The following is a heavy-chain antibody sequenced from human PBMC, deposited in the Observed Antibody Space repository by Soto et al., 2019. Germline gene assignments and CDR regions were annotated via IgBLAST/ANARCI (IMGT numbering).Heavy chain of an antibody. CDR1: GGSISSYY. CDR2: IYYSGST. V-gene: IGHV4-59*08. D-gene: IGHD1-1*01. Sequence: SETLSLTCTVSGGSISSYYWSWIRQPPGKGLEWIGYIYYSGSTNYNPSLKSRVTISVDTSKNQFSLKLSSVTAADTAVYYCARHGYNWNDGTEYWGQGTRVTVSS. CDR3: ARHGYNWNDGTEY. J-gene: IGHJ4*02.